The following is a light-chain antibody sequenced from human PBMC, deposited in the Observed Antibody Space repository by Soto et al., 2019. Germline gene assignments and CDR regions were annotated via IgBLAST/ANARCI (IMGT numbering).Light chain of an antibody. CDR3: CSYAGSSTYV. CDR2: EGS. CDR1: RSDVGSYNL. Sequence: QSVLTQPASVSGSPGQSITISCTGTRSDVGSYNLVSWYQQHPGKAPKLMIYEGSKRPSGVSNPFSGSKSGNTASLTISGLQAEDEADYYCCSYAGSSTYVFGTGTKLTVL. J-gene: IGLJ1*01. V-gene: IGLV2-23*01.